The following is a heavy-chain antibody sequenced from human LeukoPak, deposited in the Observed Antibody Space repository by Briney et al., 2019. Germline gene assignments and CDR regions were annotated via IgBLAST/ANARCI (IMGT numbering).Heavy chain of an antibody. CDR2: FDPEDGET. Sequence: ASVKVSCKVSGYTLTELSMHWVRQAPGKGLEWMGGFDPEDGETIYAQKFQGRVTMTEDTSTDTAYMELSSLRSEDTAVYYCATWGLIVGPSTSRWKVDVWGKGTTVTVSS. V-gene: IGHV1-24*01. CDR3: ATWGLIVGPSTSRWKVDV. CDR1: GYTLTELS. D-gene: IGHD2-15*01. J-gene: IGHJ6*04.